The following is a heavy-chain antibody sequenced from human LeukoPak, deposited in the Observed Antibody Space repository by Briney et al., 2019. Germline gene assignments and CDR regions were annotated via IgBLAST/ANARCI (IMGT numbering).Heavy chain of an antibody. CDR2: IKTDGTIT. Sequence: GGSLRLSCALSGFTFSNHWTYSARQVPGKGLVCVSAIKTDGTITNYADSVKGRFTISRDNAKNTLYLQMNGLRAEDTAIYYCVTTWGDYWGQGTLVTVSS. V-gene: IGHV3-74*01. J-gene: IGHJ4*02. CDR1: GFTFSNHW. CDR3: VTTWGDY. D-gene: IGHD3-16*01.